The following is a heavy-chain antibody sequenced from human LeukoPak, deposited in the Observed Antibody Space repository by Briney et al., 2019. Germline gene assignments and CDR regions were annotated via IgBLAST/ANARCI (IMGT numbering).Heavy chain of an antibody. D-gene: IGHD1-14*01. J-gene: IGHJ4*02. Sequence: ASVKVSCKASGYTFTSYDINWVRQATGQGLEWMGWMNPNSGNTGYAQKFQGRVTMTRNTSISTAYMELSSLRSEDTAVYYCARSPTVRRPIDYWGQGTLVTVSS. V-gene: IGHV1-8*01. CDR1: GYTFTSYD. CDR3: ARSPTVRRPIDY. CDR2: MNPNSGNT.